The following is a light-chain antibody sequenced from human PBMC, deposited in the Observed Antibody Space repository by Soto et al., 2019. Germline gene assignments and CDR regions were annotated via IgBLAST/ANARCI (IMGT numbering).Light chain of an antibody. CDR3: QQLSSYPLT. CDR2: AAS. CDR1: QGISSY. J-gene: IGKJ4*01. Sequence: DLQLTQSPSFLSASVGDRVTITCRASQGISSYLAWYQQIPGKAPNLLIYAASILQSGAPSRFSGSGSGTEFTLTISSLQPEDFAIYYCQQLSSYPLTFGGGTKVEIK. V-gene: IGKV1-9*01.